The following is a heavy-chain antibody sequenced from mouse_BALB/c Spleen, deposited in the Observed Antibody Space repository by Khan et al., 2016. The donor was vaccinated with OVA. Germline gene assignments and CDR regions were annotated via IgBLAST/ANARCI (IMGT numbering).Heavy chain of an antibody. J-gene: IGHJ3*01. CDR3: VRDGACDRNDGWFAY. CDR1: GYTFTSYT. V-gene: IGHV1-4*01. CDR2: INPSNGYT. D-gene: IGHD2-12*01. Sequence: VQLQESGAELARPGASVKMSCKASGYTFTSYTIHWIKQRPGQGLEWIGYINPSNGYTNYNQKFKDKATLTADKSSTTAYMQLSSLTSDDSAVYTCVRDGACDRNDGWFAYWGHGTLVTVSA.